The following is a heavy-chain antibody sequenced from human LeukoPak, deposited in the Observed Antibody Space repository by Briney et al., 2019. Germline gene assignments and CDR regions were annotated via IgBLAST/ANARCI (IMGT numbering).Heavy chain of an antibody. CDR3: AREYRVAHFDY. Sequence: GASVKVSCKASGYTFTGYYMHWVRQAPGQGLEWMGWINTITGNPTYAQGFAGRFVFSLDTSVTTAYLQISSLKAEDTATYYCAREYRVAHFDYWGQGTLVIVSS. D-gene: IGHD3-3*01. V-gene: IGHV7-4-1*02. J-gene: IGHJ4*02. CDR1: GYTFTGYY. CDR2: INTITGNP.